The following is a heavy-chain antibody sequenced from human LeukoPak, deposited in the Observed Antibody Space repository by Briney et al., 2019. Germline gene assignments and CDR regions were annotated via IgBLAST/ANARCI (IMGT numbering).Heavy chain of an antibody. V-gene: IGHV3-74*01. CDR3: VFLGLGLPH. D-gene: IGHD3-16*01. Sequence: GGSLRLSCAASGFIFSNYYMHWVRQAPGKGLVWVSRINSDGSSTSYADSLKGRFTISRDNARNTLSLQMNSLRAEDTAEYYCVFLGLGLPHWGQGTLVTVSS. CDR1: GFIFSNYY. CDR2: INSDGSST. J-gene: IGHJ4*02.